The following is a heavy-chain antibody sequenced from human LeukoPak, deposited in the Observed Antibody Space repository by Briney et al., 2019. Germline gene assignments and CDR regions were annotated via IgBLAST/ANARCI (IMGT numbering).Heavy chain of an antibody. CDR2: IWYDGSIK. Sequence: PGRSLRLSCAASGFTFTNYGMHWVRQAPGKGLEWVAVIWYDGSIKYYAGSVKGRFTISRDNSKNTLYLQMNSLRADDTAVYYCARAYYYDTSATPDYWGQGTLVTVSS. J-gene: IGHJ4*02. CDR1: GFTFTNYG. CDR3: ARAYYYDTSATPDY. V-gene: IGHV3-33*01. D-gene: IGHD3-22*01.